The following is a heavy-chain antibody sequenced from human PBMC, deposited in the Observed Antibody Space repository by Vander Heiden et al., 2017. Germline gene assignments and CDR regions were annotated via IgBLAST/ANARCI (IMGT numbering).Heavy chain of an antibody. D-gene: IGHD3-10*01. Sequence: QVQLVESGGGVVQPGRSLRLSCVASGFTFSSYGMHWVRQAPGKGLEWVAVIWSDGNNKYYADSLKGRFTISRDNSKNTLYLQMNSLRAEDTAVYYCARDKMVRGVIYYHYGMDVWGQGTTVTVSS. V-gene: IGHV3-33*01. CDR2: IWSDGNNK. J-gene: IGHJ6*02. CDR1: GFTFSSYG. CDR3: ARDKMVRGVIYYHYGMDV.